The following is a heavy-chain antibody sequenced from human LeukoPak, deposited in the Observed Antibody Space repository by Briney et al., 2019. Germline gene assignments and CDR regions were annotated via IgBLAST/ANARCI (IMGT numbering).Heavy chain of an antibody. J-gene: IGHJ4*02. D-gene: IGHD3-10*01. CDR2: ISSSSSYI. Sequence: GGSLRLSCVASGFTFSSSGMYWVRQAPGKGLEWVSSISSSSSYIYYADSVKGRFTISIDNAKNSLYLQMNSLRAEDTAVYYCAIRGSPMVRNYWGQGTLVTVSS. CDR3: AIRGSPMVRNY. CDR1: GFTFSSSG. V-gene: IGHV3-21*01.